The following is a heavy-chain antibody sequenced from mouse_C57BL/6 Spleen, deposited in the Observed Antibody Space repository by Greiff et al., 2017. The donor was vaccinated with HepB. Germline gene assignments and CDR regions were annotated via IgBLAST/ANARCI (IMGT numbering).Heavy chain of an antibody. CDR2: INYDGSST. D-gene: IGHD2-5*01. J-gene: IGHJ4*01. Sequence: EVKLMESEGGLVQPGSSMKLSCTASGFTFSDYYMAWVRQVPEKGLEWVANINYDGSSTYYLDSLKSRFIISRDNAKNILYLQMSSLKSEDTATYYCARDSNYEGAMDYWGQGTSVTVSS. V-gene: IGHV5-16*01. CDR1: GFTFSDYY. CDR3: ARDSNYEGAMDY.